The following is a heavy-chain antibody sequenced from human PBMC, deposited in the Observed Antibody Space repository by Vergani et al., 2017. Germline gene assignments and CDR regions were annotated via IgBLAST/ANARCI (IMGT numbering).Heavy chain of an antibody. Sequence: EVQLVESGGGLVKPGGSLRLSCAASGFTFSSYSMNWVRQAPGKGLEWVSSIRSSRSYIYYEDSVKGRFTISRDNAKNSLYLQMNSLRAEDTAVYYGASRPSVVVVAATCWYRDAVDIWGKGTTVTVSS. CDR1: GFTFSSYS. CDR2: IRSSRSYI. CDR3: ASRPSVVVVAATCWYRDAVDI. J-gene: IGHJ6*04. V-gene: IGHV3-21*01. D-gene: IGHD2-15*01.